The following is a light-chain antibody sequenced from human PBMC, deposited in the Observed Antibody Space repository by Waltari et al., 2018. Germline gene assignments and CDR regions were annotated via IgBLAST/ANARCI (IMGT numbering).Light chain of an antibody. CDR1: QSVSSN. V-gene: IGKV3-15*01. CDR3: QQYNNWPRT. CDR2: GAS. J-gene: IGKJ1*01. Sequence: ETVMTQSPATLSVSPGERATLSCRASQSVSSNLAWYQQKPGQAPRLLIYGASTRATGIPARFNGSGSGTEFTLTISSLQSEDFAVYYCQQYNNWPRTFGQGTKVEIK.